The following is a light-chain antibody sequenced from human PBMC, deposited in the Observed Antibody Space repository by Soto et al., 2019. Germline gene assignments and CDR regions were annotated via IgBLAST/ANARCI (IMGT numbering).Light chain of an antibody. CDR2: EVS. V-gene: IGLV2-8*01. Sequence: QSALTQYPSASGSPGQSVTISCTGTSSDVGGYNYVSWYQQHPGKAPKLMIFEVSKRPSWVPDRFSGSKSGNTASLTVSGLRAEDEAHYYCSSYTGNNNKMVFGGGTKLTVL. CDR1: SSDVGGYNY. CDR3: SSYTGNNNKMV. J-gene: IGLJ2*01.